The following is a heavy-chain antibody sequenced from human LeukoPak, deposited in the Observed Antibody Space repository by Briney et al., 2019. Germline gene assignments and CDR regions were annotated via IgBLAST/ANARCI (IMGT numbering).Heavy chain of an antibody. J-gene: IGHJ4*02. CDR2: ISSSSSYM. D-gene: IGHD3-10*01. CDR3: ARDINRWEIPRGGGFDS. CDR1: GFTFSDYY. Sequence: PGGSLRLSCAASGFTFSDYYMSWIRQAPGKGLEWVSSISSSSSYMHYADSLKGRFTISRDNAKNSLFLQMNSLRAEDTAVYYCARDINRWEIPRGGGFDSWGRGALVTVSS. V-gene: IGHV3-11*06.